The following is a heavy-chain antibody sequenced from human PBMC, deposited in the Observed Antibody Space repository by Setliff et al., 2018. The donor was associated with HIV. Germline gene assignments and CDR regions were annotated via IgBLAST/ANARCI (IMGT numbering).Heavy chain of an antibody. CDR2: IIPIFGTA. Sequence: SVKVSCKASGYTFSSYGITWVRQAPGQGLEWMGGIIPIFGTANYAQKFQGRVTITADKSTSTAYMELSSLRSEDTAVYYCARDPRGSSGWFYYWGQGTLVTVSS. V-gene: IGHV1-69*06. CDR3: ARDPRGSSGWFYY. J-gene: IGHJ4*02. D-gene: IGHD6-19*01. CDR1: GYTFSSYG.